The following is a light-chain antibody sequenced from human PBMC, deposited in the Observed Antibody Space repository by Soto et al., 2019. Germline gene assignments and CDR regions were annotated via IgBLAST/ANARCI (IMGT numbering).Light chain of an antibody. CDR2: DVS. CDR3: NSYTSNNTYV. J-gene: IGLJ1*01. CDR1: ISDVGAFNY. V-gene: IGLV2-14*03. Sequence: QSVLTLPASWSGSPGQAITISCSGTISDVGAFNYVSWYQQHPGKAPKLMIYDVSNRPSGVSNRFSGSKSGNTASLTISGLRAEDEADYYCNSYTSNNTYVFGTGTKVTVL.